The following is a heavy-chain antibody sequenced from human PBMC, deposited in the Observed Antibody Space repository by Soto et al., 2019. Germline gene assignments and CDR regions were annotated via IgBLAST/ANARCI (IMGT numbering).Heavy chain of an antibody. CDR2: IFYSGST. CDR1: GGSINSGGYY. CDR3: ARGYRNSGYSSSWVFDY. J-gene: IGHJ4*02. V-gene: IGHV4-31*03. D-gene: IGHD6-13*01. Sequence: QVQLQESGPGLVKPSQTLSLICTVSGGSINSGGYYWNWIRQHPGKGLEWIGYIFYSGSTYYNPFLRSRVTISAVASETKFSLSVGSGTAAEADVYFCARGYRNSGYSSSWVFDYWGQGTLVNVSS.